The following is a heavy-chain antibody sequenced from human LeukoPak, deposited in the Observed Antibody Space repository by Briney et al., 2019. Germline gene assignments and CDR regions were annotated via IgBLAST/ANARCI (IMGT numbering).Heavy chain of an antibody. Sequence: GGSLRLSCGASGFTFSNYWMSWVRQAPGKGLEWVAVISYDGSNKYYADSVKGRFTISRDNSKNTLYLQMNSLRAEDTAVYYCAKDLLVVVAASQYYYYYGMDVWGQGTTVTVSS. V-gene: IGHV3-30*18. CDR1: GFTFSNYW. CDR3: AKDLLVVVAASQYYYYYGMDV. CDR2: ISYDGSNK. D-gene: IGHD2-15*01. J-gene: IGHJ6*02.